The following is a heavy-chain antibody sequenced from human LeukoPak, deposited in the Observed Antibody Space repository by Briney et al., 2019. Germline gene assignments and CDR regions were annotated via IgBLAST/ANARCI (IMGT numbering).Heavy chain of an antibody. J-gene: IGHJ4*02. CDR3: ARGIVDTAMVSSLDY. CDR2: INHSGST. Sequence: PSETLSLTCAAYGGSFSGYYWSWIRQPPGKGLEWIGEINHSGSTNYNPSLKSRVTISVDTSKNQFSLKLSSVTAADTAVYYCARGIVDTAMVSSLDYWGQGTLVTVSS. D-gene: IGHD5-18*01. V-gene: IGHV4-34*01. CDR1: GGSFSGYY.